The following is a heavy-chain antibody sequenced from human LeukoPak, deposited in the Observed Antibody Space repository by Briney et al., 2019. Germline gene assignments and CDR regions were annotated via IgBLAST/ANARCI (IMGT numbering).Heavy chain of an antibody. D-gene: IGHD3-22*01. CDR2: MYNSGST. J-gene: IGHJ4*02. CDR3: ARGSYYYDSSGYLFDY. V-gene: IGHV4-59*01. Sequence: SETLSLTCTVSGGSINSYYWNWIRQSPGKGLEWIGYMYNSGSTNYNPSLKSRVTISVDTSKNQFSLKLSSVTAADTAVYYCARGSYYYDSSGYLFDYWGQGTLVTVSS. CDR1: GGSINSYY.